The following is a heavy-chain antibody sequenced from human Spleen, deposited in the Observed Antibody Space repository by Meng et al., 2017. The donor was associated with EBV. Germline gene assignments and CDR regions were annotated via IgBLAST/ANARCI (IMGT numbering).Heavy chain of an antibody. CDR1: GGPFRGDA. CDR3: ASESGRGFTPDY. V-gene: IGHV1-69*01. CDR2: LIPMSDAP. D-gene: IGHD3-10*01. J-gene: IGHJ4*02. Sequence: VDVLQPGAEVKKPGSSVKVPCSTAGGPFRGDAIGWVRQDPGQGLEWMGGLIPMSDAPHYAQKFQGRVTITADESTSTHYMDLSGLRSEDTAVYYCASESGRGFTPDYWGQGTLVTVSS.